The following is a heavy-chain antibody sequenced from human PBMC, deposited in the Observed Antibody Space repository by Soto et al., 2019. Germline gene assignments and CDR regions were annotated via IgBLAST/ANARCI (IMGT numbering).Heavy chain of an antibody. CDR1: GFTFSSYA. CDR2: ISYDGSNK. Sequence: GGSLRLSCAASGFTFSSYAMHWVRQAPGKGLEWVAVISYDGSNKYYADSVKGRFTISRDNSKNTLYLQMNSLRAEDTAVYYCARDITALYCSSTSCYTKGMDVWGQGTTVTVYS. V-gene: IGHV3-30-3*01. D-gene: IGHD2-2*02. J-gene: IGHJ6*02. CDR3: ARDITALYCSSTSCYTKGMDV.